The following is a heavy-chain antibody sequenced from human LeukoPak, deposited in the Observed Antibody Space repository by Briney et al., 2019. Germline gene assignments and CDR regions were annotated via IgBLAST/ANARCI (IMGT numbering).Heavy chain of an antibody. CDR2: INAGDGYT. CDR1: GYTFTSYA. V-gene: IGHV1-3*01. D-gene: IGHD3-16*01. J-gene: IGHJ4*02. Sequence: ASVTVSFTSSGYTFTSYAMHCVRRSPGQRLGWVGWINAGDGYTKCSHKFPGRVTITTDTSASTAYMELSSLRSEDTAVYFCAVLGAISLDYWGQGTLVTVSS. CDR3: AVLGAISLDY.